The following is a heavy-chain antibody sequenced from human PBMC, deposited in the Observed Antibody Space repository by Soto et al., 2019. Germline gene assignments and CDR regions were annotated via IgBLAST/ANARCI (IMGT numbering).Heavy chain of an antibody. CDR2: IFYLGSS. D-gene: IGHD3-3*02. CDR3: ARHALALRKNNWCDT. V-gene: IGHV4-39*01. CDR1: VDSIISSDFY. J-gene: IGHJ5*01. Sequence: PSETLALTCAVSVDSIISSDFYWGWVRQPPGKGLEWIGSIFYLGSSYYNPSLKSRVTMSVDTSKNQFSLRLRSVTAADTDLYFFARHALALRKNNWCDTCRHGSMVT.